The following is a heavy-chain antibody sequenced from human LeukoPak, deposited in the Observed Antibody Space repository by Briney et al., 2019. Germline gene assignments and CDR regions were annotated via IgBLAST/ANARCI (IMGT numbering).Heavy chain of an antibody. CDR2: IIPLFRTA. Sequence: SVKVSCKASGGTFIIYAISCVRQAPGQGPEWVGGIIPLFRTANYAQKFQGRVTITADKSTNTAFMELTSLRSEDTAMYYCATNYEILSGYPKNYYFHIWGEGTMVTVSS. CDR3: ATNYEILSGYPKNYYFHI. CDR1: GGTFIIYA. D-gene: IGHD3-9*01. V-gene: IGHV1-69*06. J-gene: IGHJ3*02.